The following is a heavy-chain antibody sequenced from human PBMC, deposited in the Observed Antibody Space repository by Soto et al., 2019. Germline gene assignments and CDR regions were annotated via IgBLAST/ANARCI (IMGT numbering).Heavy chain of an antibody. J-gene: IGHJ4*02. CDR1: GFTFDDYA. CDR2: TTWNSDNI. CDR3: GKGLSIAAIDY. V-gene: IGHV3-9*01. Sequence: PGGSLRLSCTASGFTFDDYAMHWVRQAPGKGLEWVSGTTWNSDNIGYADSVRGRFTISRDNARNSLYLQMNSLRAEDTALYFCGKGLSIAAIDYWGQGTLVTVSS. D-gene: IGHD6-13*01.